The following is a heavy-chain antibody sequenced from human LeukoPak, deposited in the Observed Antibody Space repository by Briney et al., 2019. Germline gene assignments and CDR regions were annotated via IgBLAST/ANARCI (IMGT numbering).Heavy chain of an antibody. CDR1: GGSISSGGYY. Sequence: PSETLSLTCTVSGGSISSGGYYWSWIRQPPGKGLEWIGYIYHSGSTYYNPSLKSRVTISVDRSKNQFSLKLSSVTAADTAVYYCARAPMIAAASPYNWFDPWGQGTLVTVSS. CDR3: ARAPMIAAASPYNWFDP. D-gene: IGHD6-13*01. J-gene: IGHJ5*02. CDR2: IYHSGST. V-gene: IGHV4-30-2*01.